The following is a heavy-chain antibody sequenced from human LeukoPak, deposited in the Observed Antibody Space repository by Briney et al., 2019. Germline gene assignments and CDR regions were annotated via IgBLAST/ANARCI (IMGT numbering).Heavy chain of an antibody. Sequence: GGSLRLSCSASGFTFSSYSMHWVRQAPGKGLEWVSSISSSSSYIYYADSVKGRFTISRDNAKNSLYLQMNSLRAEDTAVYYCAREVASEQWLVRNYYYGMDVWGQGTTVTVSS. D-gene: IGHD6-19*01. CDR2: ISSSSSYI. V-gene: IGHV3-21*01. CDR3: AREVASEQWLVRNYYYGMDV. CDR1: GFTFSSYS. J-gene: IGHJ6*02.